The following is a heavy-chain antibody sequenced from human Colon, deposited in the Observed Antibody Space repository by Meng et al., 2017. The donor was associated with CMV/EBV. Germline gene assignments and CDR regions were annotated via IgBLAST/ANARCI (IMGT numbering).Heavy chain of an antibody. CDR1: GFTFTNHA. D-gene: IGHD3-3*01. V-gene: IGHV3-23*03. CDR3: AKGSLEWLYYGMDV. J-gene: IGHJ6*02. Sequence: GESLKISCVGSGFTFTNHAMSWVRQAPGKGLEWVSVIYAGGRSTYFADSVKGRFIISRDDSKNTLYLEMNSLRAEDTAVYYCAKGSLEWLYYGMDVWGQGTTVTVSS. CDR2: IYAGGRST.